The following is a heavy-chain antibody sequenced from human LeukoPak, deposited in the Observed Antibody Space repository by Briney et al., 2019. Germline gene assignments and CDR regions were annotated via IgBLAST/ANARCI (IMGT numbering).Heavy chain of an antibody. D-gene: IGHD6-6*01. CDR1: GFTFNSYN. V-gene: IGHV3-48*01. Sequence: GGSLRLSCAASGFTFNSYNMNWVRQAPGKGLEWVSYISSSSSTIYYADSVKGRFTISRDSAKTSLFLQMNSLRGEDTAVYYCARAYSSSSGRDAFDSWGLGTLVTVSS. J-gene: IGHJ3*02. CDR3: ARAYSSSSGRDAFDS. CDR2: ISSSSSTI.